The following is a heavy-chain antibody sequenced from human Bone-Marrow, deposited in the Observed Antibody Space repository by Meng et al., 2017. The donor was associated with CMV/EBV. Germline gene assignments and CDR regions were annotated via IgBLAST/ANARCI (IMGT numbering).Heavy chain of an antibody. CDR2: IIPIFGTA. Sequence: SVKVSCKASGGTFSSYAISWVRQAPGQGLEWMGGIIPIFGTANYAQKFQGRVTITTDESTSTAYMELSSLRSEDTAVYYCASGDYDSSGRDWAYWGQGTRVTVYS. J-gene: IGHJ4*02. D-gene: IGHD3-22*01. CDR3: ASGDYDSSGRDWAY. V-gene: IGHV1-69*05. CDR1: GGTFSSYA.